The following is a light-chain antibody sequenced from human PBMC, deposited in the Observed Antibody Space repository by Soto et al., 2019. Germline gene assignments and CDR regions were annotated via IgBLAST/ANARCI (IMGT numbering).Light chain of an antibody. Sequence: IQVTQSPSSLSASVGDRVTITCRASQGISSYLAWYQQKPGKAPKLLIYAASTLQSGVPSRFSGSGSGTEFTLTISSLQPDDFATYYCQQYHTAWTFGQGTKVDI. V-gene: IGKV1-9*01. CDR2: AAS. J-gene: IGKJ1*01. CDR3: QQYHTAWT. CDR1: QGISSY.